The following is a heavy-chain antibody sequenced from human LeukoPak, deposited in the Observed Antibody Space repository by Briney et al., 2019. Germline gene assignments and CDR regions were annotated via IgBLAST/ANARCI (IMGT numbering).Heavy chain of an antibody. Sequence: GASVKVSCKASGGTFSSYAISWVRQAPGHGLEWMGRIIPILGIANYAQKFQGRVTVTADKSTSTAYMELSSLRSEDTAVYYCARDKGITMVRGVNYYYYGMDVWGQGTTVTVSS. CDR2: IIPILGIA. J-gene: IGHJ6*02. CDR3: ARDKGITMVRGVNYYYYGMDV. V-gene: IGHV1-69*04. CDR1: GGTFSSYA. D-gene: IGHD3-10*01.